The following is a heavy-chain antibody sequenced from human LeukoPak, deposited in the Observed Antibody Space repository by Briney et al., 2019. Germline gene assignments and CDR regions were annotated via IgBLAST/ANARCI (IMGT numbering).Heavy chain of an antibody. CDR1: GGSISSVY. CDR3: TRRRGGWGEGEFDF. Sequence: PSETLSLTCTVSGGSISSVYWNWIRQPPRKGLEWVGYIHTSGSTSFNPSLKSRLSFSIDTSKNQVSLRLSSVTATDTAVYYCTRRRGGWGEGEFDFWGQGIPVTVST. V-gene: IGHV4-4*09. CDR2: IHTSGST. D-gene: IGHD3-16*01. J-gene: IGHJ4*02.